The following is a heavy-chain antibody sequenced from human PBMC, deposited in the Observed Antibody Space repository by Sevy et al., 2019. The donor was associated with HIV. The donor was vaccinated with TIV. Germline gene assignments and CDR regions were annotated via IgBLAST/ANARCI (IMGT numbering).Heavy chain of an antibody. D-gene: IGHD3-3*02. J-gene: IGHJ6*02. CDR1: GFTFSPYS. CDR2: ISSSSSYI. CDR3: AREGGHVNIFGVVPRDAMDV. V-gene: IGHV3-21*01. Sequence: GGSLRLSCAASGFTFSPYSMNWVRQAPGKGLEWVSSISSSSSYIYYADSVKGRFIISRDNAKNSLYLQMNSLRAEDTAVDDCAREGGHVNIFGVVPRDAMDVWGQGTTVTVSS.